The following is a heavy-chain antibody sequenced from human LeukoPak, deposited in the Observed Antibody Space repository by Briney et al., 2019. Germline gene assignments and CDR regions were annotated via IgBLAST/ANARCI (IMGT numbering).Heavy chain of an antibody. J-gene: IGHJ4*02. Sequence: SETLSLTCIVSGYAISSGYYWGWIRQPPGKGLEYIGSMYHSGSAYYNPSLKSRVTISVDTSKNQFSLKLNSVTAADTAVYFCARRAYSAAYWKHFDYWGLGTLVTVSS. CDR1: GYAISSGYY. CDR2: MYHSGSA. V-gene: IGHV4-38-2*02. CDR3: ARRAYSAAYWKHFDY. D-gene: IGHD1-1*01.